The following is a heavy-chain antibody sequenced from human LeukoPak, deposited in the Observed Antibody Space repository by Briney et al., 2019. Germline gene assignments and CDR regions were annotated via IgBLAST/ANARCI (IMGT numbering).Heavy chain of an antibody. CDR3: AKDRIVATTRGAFDI. Sequence: GGSLRLSCAASGFIFSRYTINWVRQAPGKGLEWVSSISRTSDYIHYADSVKGRFTISRDNARNSLYLQMNSLRAEDTSVYYCAKDRIVATTRGAFDIWGQGTMVTVSS. D-gene: IGHD5-12*01. V-gene: IGHV3-21*01. J-gene: IGHJ3*02. CDR1: GFIFSRYT. CDR2: ISRTSDYI.